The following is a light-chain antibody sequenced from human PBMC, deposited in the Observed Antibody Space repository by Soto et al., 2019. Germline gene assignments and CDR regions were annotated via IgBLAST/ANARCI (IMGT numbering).Light chain of an antibody. CDR1: QSVDKY. J-gene: IGKJ3*01. Sequence: EIVLTQSPATMSLSPGERATLSCRTSQSVDKYLAWYQQKRGQAPRILIYDTSNRATGIPPRFSGSGSGTYFTLTISSRESEDVAVYYCQHRTRWPTIHTIGPGNKV. CDR3: QHRTRWPTIHT. CDR2: DTS. V-gene: IGKV3-11*01.